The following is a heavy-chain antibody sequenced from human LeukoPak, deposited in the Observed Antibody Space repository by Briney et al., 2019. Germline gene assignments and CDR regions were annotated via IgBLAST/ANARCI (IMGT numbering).Heavy chain of an antibody. Sequence: GGSLRLSCAASGFTFSSHGMHWVRQAPGKGLEWVAFIRYDGSNKYYADSVKGRFTISRDNSKNTLYLQMNSLRAEDTAVYYCARPPYSSSWYDAFDIWGQGTMVTVSS. J-gene: IGHJ3*02. CDR3: ARPPYSSSWYDAFDI. D-gene: IGHD6-13*01. V-gene: IGHV3-30*02. CDR1: GFTFSSHG. CDR2: IRYDGSNK.